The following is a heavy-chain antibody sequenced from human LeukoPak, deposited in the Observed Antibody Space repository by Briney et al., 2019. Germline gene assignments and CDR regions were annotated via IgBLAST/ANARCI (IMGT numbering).Heavy chain of an antibody. Sequence: SETLSLTCAVYGGSFSGYHWTWIRQSPGKGLEWIGDINPSGSTYYNPSLKSRLTISVDTSKNQFSLKLRSVTAADTAVNYCARGRHDITMIVVVMTSVSYYLDVWGKGTTVTV. CDR2: INPSGST. J-gene: IGHJ6*03. CDR1: GGSFSGYH. CDR3: ARGRHDITMIVVVMTSVSYYLDV. V-gene: IGHV4-34*01. D-gene: IGHD3-22*01.